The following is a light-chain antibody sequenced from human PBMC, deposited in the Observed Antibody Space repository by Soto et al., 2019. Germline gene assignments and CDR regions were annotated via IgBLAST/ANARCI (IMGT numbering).Light chain of an antibody. CDR3: QQRSNWPPIT. J-gene: IGKJ5*01. CDR2: DAS. V-gene: IGKV3-11*01. CDR1: QSVSSY. Sequence: EIVLTQSPATLSLSPGERATLSCRASQSVSSYLAWYQQKPGQAPRLLIYDASNRATGIPARFSGSGSGTHFTITISSLQPEDFAVYYCQQRSNWPPITFGQGTRLEIK.